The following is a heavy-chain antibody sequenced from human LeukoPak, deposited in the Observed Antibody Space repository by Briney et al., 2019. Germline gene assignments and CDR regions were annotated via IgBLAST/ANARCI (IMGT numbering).Heavy chain of an antibody. Sequence: SETLSLTCAVYGGSFSGYYWSWIRQPPGKGLEWIGETNHSGSTNYNPSLKSRVTISVDTSKNQFSLKLSSVTAADTAVYYCARGLEVAIDSSGSHPYFDYWGQGTLVTVSS. CDR3: ARGLEVAIDSSGSHPYFDY. CDR1: GGSFSGYY. CDR2: TNHSGST. D-gene: IGHD3-22*01. V-gene: IGHV4-34*01. J-gene: IGHJ4*02.